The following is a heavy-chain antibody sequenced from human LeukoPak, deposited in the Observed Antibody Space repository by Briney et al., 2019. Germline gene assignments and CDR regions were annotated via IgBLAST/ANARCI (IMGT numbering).Heavy chain of an antibody. J-gene: IGHJ4*02. CDR2: IYYSGSA. V-gene: IGHV4-59*01. CDR3: ARSSRGLAVEFDY. D-gene: IGHD6-19*01. CDR1: GGSISSYY. Sequence: SETLSLTCTVSGGSISSYYWSWIRQPPGKGLEWIGYIYYSGSANYNPSLKSRVTISVDTSKNQFSLKLSSVTAADTAVYYCARSSRGLAVEFDYWGQGTLVTVSS.